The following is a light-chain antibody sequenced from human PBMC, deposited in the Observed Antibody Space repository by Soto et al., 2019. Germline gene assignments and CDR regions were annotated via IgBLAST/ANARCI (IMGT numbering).Light chain of an antibody. V-gene: IGLV7-46*01. J-gene: IGLJ1*01. Sequence: QAVVTQEPSLTVSPGGTVTLTCGSSTGAVATGHYAYWFHQKPSQAPRPLIYDTYNRFSWTPARFSGSLLGGKAALTISGAQPEDEADYYCLLYSGGYVFGPGTKVTVL. CDR3: LLYSGGYV. CDR2: DTY. CDR1: TGAVATGHY.